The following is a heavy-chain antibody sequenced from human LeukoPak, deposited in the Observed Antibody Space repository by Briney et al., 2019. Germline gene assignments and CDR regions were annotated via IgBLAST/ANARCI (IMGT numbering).Heavy chain of an antibody. J-gene: IGHJ4*02. Sequence: PSETLSLTCTVSGNSISSYYWSWIRQPAGKGLEWIGRIYTSGSTNCNPSLKSRVTMSVDTSKNQFSLSLSSVTAADTAFYYCARETTGLARYFDYWGQGTLVTVSS. CDR3: ARETTGLARYFDY. V-gene: IGHV4-4*07. D-gene: IGHD4-11*01. CDR2: IYTSGST. CDR1: GNSISSYY.